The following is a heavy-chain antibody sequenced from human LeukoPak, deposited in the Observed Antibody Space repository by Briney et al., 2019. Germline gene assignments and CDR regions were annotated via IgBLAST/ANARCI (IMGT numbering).Heavy chain of an antibody. J-gene: IGHJ4*02. V-gene: IGHV3-23*01. CDR1: GFTFSNYA. Sequence: GGSLRLSSAASGFTFSNYAMRWVRQAPGKGLEWVSGISGSGDSTYYADSVKGRFTISRDNSKNTLYLQMNSLRAEDTAVYYCARRSGIAVAGAFDYWGQGTLVTVSS. CDR2: ISGSGDST. D-gene: IGHD6-19*01. CDR3: ARRSGIAVAGAFDY.